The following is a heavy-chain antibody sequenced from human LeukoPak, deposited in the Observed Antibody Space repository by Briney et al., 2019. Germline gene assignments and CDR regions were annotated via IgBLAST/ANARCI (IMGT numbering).Heavy chain of an antibody. CDR3: ACPRRLGRQNTAMVTYNRFDY. CDR1: GFTFSSYA. J-gene: IGHJ4*02. D-gene: IGHD5-18*01. V-gene: IGHV3-23*01. Sequence: GGSLRLSCAASGFTFSSYAMSWVRQAPGKGLEWVSAISGSGGSTYYADSVKGRFTISRDNSKNTLYLQMNSLRAEDTAVYYCACPRRLGRQNTAMVTYNRFDYWGQGTLVTVSS. CDR2: ISGSGGST.